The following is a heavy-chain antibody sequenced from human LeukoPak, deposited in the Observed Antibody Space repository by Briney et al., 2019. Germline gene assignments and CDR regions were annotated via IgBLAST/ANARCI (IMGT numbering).Heavy chain of an antibody. J-gene: IGHJ4*02. Sequence: SETLSPTCTVSGDTISGFSWSWIRQPAGKGLEWIGRIYSSGSTNYSPPLRSRVTMSVDTKNQFSLKVNSVTAADTAVYYCARDRAGFFDDWGQGTLVTVSS. D-gene: IGHD6-13*01. CDR2: IYSSGST. CDR3: ARDRAGFFDD. CDR1: GDTISGFS. V-gene: IGHV4-4*07.